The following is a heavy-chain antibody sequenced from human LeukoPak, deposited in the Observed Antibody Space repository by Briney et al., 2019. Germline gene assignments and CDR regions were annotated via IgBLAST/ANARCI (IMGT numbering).Heavy chain of an antibody. D-gene: IGHD3-10*01. CDR3: ARGTGARVRGVIIRNWFDP. Sequence: SETLSLTCTVSGYSISSGYYWGWIRQPPGKGLEWIGSIYHSGSTYYNPSLKSRVTISVDTSKNQFSLKLSSVTAADTAVYYCARGTGARVRGVIIRNWFDPWGQGTLVTVSS. CDR2: IYHSGST. CDR1: GYSISSGYY. J-gene: IGHJ5*02. V-gene: IGHV4-38-2*02.